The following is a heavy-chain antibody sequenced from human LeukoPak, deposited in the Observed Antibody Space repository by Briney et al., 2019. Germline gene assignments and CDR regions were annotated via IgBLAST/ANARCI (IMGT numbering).Heavy chain of an antibody. CDR2: IIPIFGTA. V-gene: IGHV1-69*13. CDR1: GGTFSSYA. Sequence: ASVEVSCKASGGTFSSYAISWVRQAPGQGLEWMGGIIPIFGTANYAQKFQGRVTITADESTSTAYMELSSLRSEDTAVYYCARGDCSSTSCYTGPGYSDYYYYMDVWGKGTTVTVSS. D-gene: IGHD2-2*02. CDR3: ARGDCSSTSCYTGPGYSDYYYYMDV. J-gene: IGHJ6*03.